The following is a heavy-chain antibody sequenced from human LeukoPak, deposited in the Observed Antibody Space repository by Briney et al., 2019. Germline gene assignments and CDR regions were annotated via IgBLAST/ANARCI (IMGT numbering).Heavy chain of an antibody. D-gene: IGHD2-15*01. CDR1: GYTFTGYY. Sequence: ASVKVSCKASGYTFTGYYTHWVRQAPGQGLEWMGWINPNGGGTNYAHKFQGRVTMTRDTSISTAYMELSSLRSDDTAVYYCARVGYCSGGSCPYYFDLWGQGTLDTVSS. CDR3: ARVGYCSGGSCPYYFDL. V-gene: IGHV1-2*02. J-gene: IGHJ4*02. CDR2: INPNGGGT.